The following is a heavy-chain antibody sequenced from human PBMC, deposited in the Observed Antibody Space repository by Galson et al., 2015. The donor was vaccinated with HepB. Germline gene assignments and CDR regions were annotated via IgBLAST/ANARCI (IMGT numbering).Heavy chain of an antibody. D-gene: IGHD6-19*01. CDR3: VTAIIAVAGSMSDY. J-gene: IGHJ4*02. CDR2: INSDGSST. Sequence: SLRLSCAASGFTFSSYWMHWVRQAPGKGLAWVSRINSDGSSTNYADSVKGRFTISRDNAKNTLYLQMDSLRAEDTGVYYCVTAIIAVAGSMSDYWGQGTLVIVSS. CDR1: GFTFSSYW. V-gene: IGHV3-74*01.